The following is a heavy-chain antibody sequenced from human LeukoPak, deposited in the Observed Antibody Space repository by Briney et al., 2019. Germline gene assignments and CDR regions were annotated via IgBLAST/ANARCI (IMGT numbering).Heavy chain of an antibody. CDR2: ISSSGSTI. V-gene: IGHV3-48*03. Sequence: PGGSLRLSCAASGFTFSSYEMNWVRQAPGKGLEWVSYISSSGSTIYYADSVKGRFTISRDNAKNSLYLQMNSLRAEDTAVYYCARGVDGYNLQGATWVFDYWGQGTLVTVSS. CDR1: GFTFSSYE. D-gene: IGHD5-24*01. CDR3: ARGVDGYNLQGATWVFDY. J-gene: IGHJ4*02.